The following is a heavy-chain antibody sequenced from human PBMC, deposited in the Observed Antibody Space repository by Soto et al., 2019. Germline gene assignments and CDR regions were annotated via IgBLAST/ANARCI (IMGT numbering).Heavy chain of an antibody. CDR3: ARDLTVAGSLDY. J-gene: IGHJ4*02. Sequence: ASVTVSCQTSGYTFTSYGISWVRQAPGQGLEWMGWISAYNGNTNYAQKLQGRVTMTTDTSTSTAYMELRSLRSDDTAVYYCARDLTVAGSLDYWGQGTLVTVSS. D-gene: IGHD6-19*01. CDR1: GYTFTSYG. V-gene: IGHV1-18*01. CDR2: ISAYNGNT.